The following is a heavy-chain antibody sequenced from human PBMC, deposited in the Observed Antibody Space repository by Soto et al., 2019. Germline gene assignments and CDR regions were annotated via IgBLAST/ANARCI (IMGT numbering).Heavy chain of an antibody. J-gene: IGHJ5*02. V-gene: IGHV1-18*01. CDR2: ISTYSGDT. CDR1: GYTFFTYD. D-gene: IGHD5-12*01. CDR3: ARHHGPTTSENWFDP. Sequence: ASVKVSCKASGYTFFTYDISWVRQAPGQGLEWMGWISTYSGDTKYAQKFQGRVPMTTDTSTTTAYLELRSLRSDDTAVYYCARHHGPTTSENWFDPWGQGTLVTVSS.